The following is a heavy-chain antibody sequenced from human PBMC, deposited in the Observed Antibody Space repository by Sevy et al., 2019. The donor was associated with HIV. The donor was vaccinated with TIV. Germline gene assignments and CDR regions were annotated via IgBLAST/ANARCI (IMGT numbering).Heavy chain of an antibody. J-gene: IGHJ5*02. D-gene: IGHD1-1*01. Sequence: SETLSLTCTVSGGSISSYYWSWIRQPAGKGLEWIGRIYTSGSTNYNPSLKSRVTMSVDTSKNQVSLKLGSVTAADTAVYYCARDPSEYNWNDVGWFDPWGQGTLVTVSS. CDR2: IYTSGST. V-gene: IGHV4-4*07. CDR3: ARDPSEYNWNDVGWFDP. CDR1: GGSISSYY.